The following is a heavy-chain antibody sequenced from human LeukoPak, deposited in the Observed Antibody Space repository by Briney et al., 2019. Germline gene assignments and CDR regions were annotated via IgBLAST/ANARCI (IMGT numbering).Heavy chain of an antibody. CDR2: MYYSGST. Sequence: PSETPSLTSTVSGGSISSYYCSWIRRPPGKGLEWIGYMYYSGSTNYNPSLKSRVTISVDMSKNQFSLKLSSVTAADTAVYYCVRSSTYHLFDDWGQGTLVTVSS. D-gene: IGHD2-15*01. J-gene: IGHJ4*02. CDR1: GGSISSYY. CDR3: VRSSTYHLFDD. V-gene: IGHV4-59*08.